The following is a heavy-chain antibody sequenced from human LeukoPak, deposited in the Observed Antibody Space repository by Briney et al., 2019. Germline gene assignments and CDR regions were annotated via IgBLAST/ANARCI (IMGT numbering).Heavy chain of an antibody. D-gene: IGHD6-13*01. J-gene: IGHJ5*02. CDR1: GLTFRNYG. CDR2: IWYDGSNK. Sequence: PGGSLRLSCAASGLTFRNYGMQWVRQAPGKGLEWVAGIWYDGSNKNYVDSVKGRFSISRDNSKNTLYLQMNSLRDEDTAVYHCVTDRSSSWFEHWGQGTLVTVSS. CDR3: VTDRSSSWFEH. V-gene: IGHV3-33*01.